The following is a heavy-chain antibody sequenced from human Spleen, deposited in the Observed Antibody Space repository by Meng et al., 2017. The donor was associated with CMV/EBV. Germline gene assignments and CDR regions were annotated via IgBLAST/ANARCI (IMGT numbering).Heavy chain of an antibody. CDR2: ISAYNGNT. CDR1: TSYG. Sequence: TSYGISWVRQAPGQGLEWMGWISAYNGNTNYAQKLQGRVTMTTDTSTSTAYMELRSLRSDDTAVYYCARSTLGDIVVAPAAIENYFDYWGQGTLVTVSS. CDR3: ARSTLGDIVVAPAAIENYFDY. V-gene: IGHV1-18*01. J-gene: IGHJ4*02. D-gene: IGHD2-2*02.